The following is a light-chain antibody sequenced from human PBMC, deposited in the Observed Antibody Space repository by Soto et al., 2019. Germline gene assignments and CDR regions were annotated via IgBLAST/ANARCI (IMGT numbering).Light chain of an antibody. CDR1: QTVRNN. J-gene: IGKJ5*01. CDR2: GAS. V-gene: IGKV3-15*01. Sequence: EFVLTQSPGTLSLSPVGIGTLSCMASQTVRNNYLAWYQQKPGQSPRRLIDGASSRATGIPARCSGSGSGTEFTLTISSLQSEDFAVYYCQQYNNWPFITFGQGTRLEIK. CDR3: QQYNNWPFIT.